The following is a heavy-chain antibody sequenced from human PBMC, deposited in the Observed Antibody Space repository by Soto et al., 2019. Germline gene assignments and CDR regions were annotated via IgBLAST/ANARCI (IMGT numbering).Heavy chain of an antibody. J-gene: IGHJ4*02. Sequence: QVRLVQSGAEVKKPGASVKVSCKASGYTFTNYDINWVRQATGQGLEWMGWMNSNSGDTGYAQKFQGRITMTRDTSINPAYMELRSLRSDDTAVYYCARLAADNTGWSWKLYYFDDWGQGTLVTVSP. CDR1: GYTFTNYD. V-gene: IGHV1-8*01. D-gene: IGHD6-19*01. CDR3: ARLAADNTGWSWKLYYFDD. CDR2: MNSNSGDT.